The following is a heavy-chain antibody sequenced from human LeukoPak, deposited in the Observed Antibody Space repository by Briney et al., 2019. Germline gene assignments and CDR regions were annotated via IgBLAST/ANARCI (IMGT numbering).Heavy chain of an antibody. CDR3: TTDPQRGSSWL. V-gene: IGHV1-58*02. CDR2: IVVGSGNT. D-gene: IGHD6-13*01. J-gene: IGHJ4*02. CDR1: GFTFTSSA. Sequence: GASVKVSCKASGFTFTSSAMQWVRQARGQRLEWIGWIVVGSGNTNYAQKFQERVTITRDMSTSTAYMELNSLKTEDTAVYYCTTDPQRGSSWLWGQGTLVTVSS.